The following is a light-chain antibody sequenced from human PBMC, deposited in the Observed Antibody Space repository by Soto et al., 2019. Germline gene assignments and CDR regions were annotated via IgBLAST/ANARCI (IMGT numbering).Light chain of an antibody. V-gene: IGLV2-14*03. Sequence: QSVLTQPASVSGSPGQSITISCTGTSSDIGGYNYVSWYQQFPGKAPKVILYDVIYRPSGVSSRFSGSKSGNTASLTISGLQAEDEALYYCCSYTTSNTLIYVFGTGTQLTVL. CDR1: SSDIGGYNY. J-gene: IGLJ1*01. CDR3: CSYTTSNTLIYV. CDR2: DVI.